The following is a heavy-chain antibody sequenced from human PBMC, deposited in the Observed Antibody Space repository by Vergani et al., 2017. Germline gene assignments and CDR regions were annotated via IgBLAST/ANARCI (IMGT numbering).Heavy chain of an antibody. Sequence: QVQLVESGGGVVQPGRSLRLSCAASGFTFSSYAMHWVRQAPGKGLEWVAGISYDGSNKYYADSVKGRFTISRDNSKNTLYLQMNSLRAEDTAVYYCASDCSSTSCYPSLYYYYYYMDVWGKGTTVTVSS. V-gene: IGHV3-30*01. J-gene: IGHJ6*03. CDR2: ISYDGSNK. D-gene: IGHD2-2*01. CDR1: GFTFSSYA. CDR3: ASDCSSTSCYPSLYYYYYYMDV.